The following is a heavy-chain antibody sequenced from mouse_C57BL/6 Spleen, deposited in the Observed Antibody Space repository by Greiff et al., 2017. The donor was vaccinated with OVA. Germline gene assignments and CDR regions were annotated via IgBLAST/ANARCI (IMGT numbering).Heavy chain of an antibody. V-gene: IGHV1-47*01. Sequence: QVQLKESGAELVKPGASVKMSCKASGYTFTTSPIEWMKQNHGKSLEWIGIFHPYNDDTQYNEKFKGKATLTVEKSSSTVYLELRRLTSDDSAVYYCASGKGFAYWGQGTLVTVSA. CDR1: GYTFTTSP. CDR3: ASGKGFAY. CDR2: FHPYNDDT. J-gene: IGHJ3*01. D-gene: IGHD4-1*01.